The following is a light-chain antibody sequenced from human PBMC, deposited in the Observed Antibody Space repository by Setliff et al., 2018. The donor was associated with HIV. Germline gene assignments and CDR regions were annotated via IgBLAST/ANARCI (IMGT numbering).Light chain of an antibody. CDR2: RNN. CDR3: SSYTNISTYI. V-gene: IGLV1-47*01. CDR1: SSNIGSNY. Sequence: QSVLTQPPSASGTPGQNITISCSGSSSNIGSNYVYWYHQLPGTAPKLLIYRNNQRPSGVPDRFSGSKSGTSASLVISGLRSDDEADYYCSSYTNISTYIFGSGTKVTVL. J-gene: IGLJ1*01.